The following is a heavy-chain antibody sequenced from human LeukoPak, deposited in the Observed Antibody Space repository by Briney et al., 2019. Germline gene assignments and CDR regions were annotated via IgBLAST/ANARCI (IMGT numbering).Heavy chain of an antibody. CDR1: GSTFTGYY. Sequence: ASVKVSCKASGSTFTGYYMPWVRQAPGQGLEWWGWITPNSGGTNYAQKFQGGVTMTRDTSISTAYMELSRLRSDDTAVYYCARAFGGVIARTFDYWGQGTLVTVSS. J-gene: IGHJ4*02. D-gene: IGHD3-16*02. V-gene: IGHV1-2*02. CDR3: ARAFGGVIARTFDY. CDR2: ITPNSGGT.